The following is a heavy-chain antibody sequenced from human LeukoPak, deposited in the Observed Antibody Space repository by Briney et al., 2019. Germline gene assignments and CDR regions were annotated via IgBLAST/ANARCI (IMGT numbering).Heavy chain of an antibody. Sequence: PSETLSLTCAAYGGSFSGYYWSWIRQPPGKGLEWIGEINHSGSTNYNPSLKSRVTISVDTSKNQFSLKLSSVTAADTAVYYCARATSSIAARNFDYWGQGTLVTVSS. CDR2: INHSGST. CDR1: GGSFSGYY. V-gene: IGHV4-34*01. CDR3: ARATSSIAARNFDY. J-gene: IGHJ4*02. D-gene: IGHD6-6*01.